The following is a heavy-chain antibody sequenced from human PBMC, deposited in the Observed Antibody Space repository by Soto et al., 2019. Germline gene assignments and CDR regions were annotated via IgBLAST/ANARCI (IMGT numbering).Heavy chain of an antibody. D-gene: IGHD3-22*01. Sequence: PGESLKISCKGSGYSFTSYWIGWVRQMPGKGLEWMGIIYPGDSDTRYSPSFQGQVTTSADKSISTAYLQWSSLKASDTAMYYCARHAVVSYYDSSGYYYEDYYYGMDVWGQGTTVTVSS. V-gene: IGHV5-51*01. CDR3: ARHAVVSYYDSSGYYYEDYYYGMDV. CDR1: GYSFTSYW. CDR2: IYPGDSDT. J-gene: IGHJ6*02.